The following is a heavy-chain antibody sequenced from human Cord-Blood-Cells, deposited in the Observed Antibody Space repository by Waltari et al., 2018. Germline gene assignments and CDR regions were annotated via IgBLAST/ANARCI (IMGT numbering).Heavy chain of an antibody. V-gene: IGHV1-2*02. D-gene: IGHD3-16*01. CDR2: INPNSGGT. CDR3: ARDFYRWGDLDY. CDR1: GYTFTGYY. Sequence: QVQLVQSGAEVKKPGASVKVSCKASGYTFTGYYMHWVRQAPGQGLEWMGWINPNSGGTNYAQKFQGRVTMTKDTSNRTAYMELSRLRSDDKAVYYCARDFYRWGDLDYWGQGTLVTVSS. J-gene: IGHJ4*02.